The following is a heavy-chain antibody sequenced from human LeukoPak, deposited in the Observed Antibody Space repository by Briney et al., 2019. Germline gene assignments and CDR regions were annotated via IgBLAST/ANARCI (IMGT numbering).Heavy chain of an antibody. Sequence: GGSLRLSCAACVFTFSNVWMSWVRQAPGKGLEWVGRIKSKTDGGTTDYAAPVKGRFTISRDDSKNTISQQMNSLKTEDTAVDYRAASFCANCSRSSCYPYYFDYWGQGTLVTVSS. CDR3: AASFCANCSRSSCYPYYFDY. CDR1: VFTFSNVW. D-gene: IGHD2-2*01. V-gene: IGHV3-15*01. CDR2: IKSKTDGGTT. J-gene: IGHJ4*02.